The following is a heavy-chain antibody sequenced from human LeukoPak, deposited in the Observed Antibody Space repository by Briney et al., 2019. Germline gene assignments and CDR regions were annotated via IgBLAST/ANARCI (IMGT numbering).Heavy chain of an antibody. CDR2: LSFDGGNK. J-gene: IGHJ6*02. CDR1: GFTFSSYA. CDR3: AKVWVRGVIIPYYYYGMDV. V-gene: IGHV3-30*04. D-gene: IGHD3-10*01. Sequence: GRSLRLSCAASGFTFSSYAMHWVRQAPGKGLEWVAVLSFDGGNKYYADSVQGRFTISRDNSKNTLNLQMNSLRAEDTAVYYCAKVWVRGVIIPYYYYGMDVWGQGTTVTVSS.